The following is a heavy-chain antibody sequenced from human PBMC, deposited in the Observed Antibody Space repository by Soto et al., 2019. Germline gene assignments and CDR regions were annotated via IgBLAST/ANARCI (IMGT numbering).Heavy chain of an antibody. CDR2: ISYDGSNN. J-gene: IGHJ5*02. V-gene: IGHV3-30*03. CDR3: ARAVNSVYYCSRTSCYHPFDP. Sequence: PGGTLSLSCAASGFTFSSYGMHWVRQAPGKGLEWVAVISYDGSNNYYADPVTGRLTISRDNSKNKLYLQMHSLRAEDTAVYYGARAVNSVYYCSRTSCYHPFDPWGQGTLVTVSS. D-gene: IGHD2-2*01. CDR1: GFTFSSYG.